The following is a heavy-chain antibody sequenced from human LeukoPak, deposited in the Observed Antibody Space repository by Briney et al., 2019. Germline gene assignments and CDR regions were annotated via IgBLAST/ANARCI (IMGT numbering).Heavy chain of an antibody. CDR1: GGSISSSSYY. CDR2: IYYSGST. Sequence: PSETLSLTCTVSGGSISSSSYYWGWIRQPPGKGLEWIGSIYYSGSTYYNPSLKSRVTISVDTSKNQFSLKLSSVTAADTAVYYCARSSGYYPENDYWGQGTLVTVSS. CDR3: ARSSGYYPENDY. V-gene: IGHV4-39*01. D-gene: IGHD3-22*01. J-gene: IGHJ4*02.